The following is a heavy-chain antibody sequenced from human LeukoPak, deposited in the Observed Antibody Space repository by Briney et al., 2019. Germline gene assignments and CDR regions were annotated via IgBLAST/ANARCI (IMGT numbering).Heavy chain of an antibody. CDR1: GFTFSSYW. J-gene: IGHJ4*02. CDR2: IKQDGSEK. CDR3: ARGSQSFDY. Sequence: PGGSLRLSCAASGFTFSSYWMSWVRQAPGKGLEWVANIKQDGSEKYYVDSVTGRFTISKDNAKNSLYLRMDRLRAEDTAVYYCARGSQSFDYWGQGTLVTVSS. V-gene: IGHV3-7*01.